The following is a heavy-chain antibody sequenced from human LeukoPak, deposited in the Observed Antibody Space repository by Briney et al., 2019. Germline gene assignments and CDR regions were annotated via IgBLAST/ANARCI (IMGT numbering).Heavy chain of an antibody. CDR3: AKGGTMSGYDQSIAAAGVRFDY. CDR2: ISGSGGST. J-gene: IGHJ4*02. V-gene: IGHV3-23*01. D-gene: IGHD6-13*01. CDR1: GFTFSSYS. Sequence: PGGSLRLSCAASGFTFSSYSMNWVRQAPGKGLEWVSAISGSGGSTYYADSVKGRFTISRDNSKNTLYLQMNSLRAEDTAVYYCAKGGTMSGYDQSIAAAGVRFDYWGQGTLVTVSS.